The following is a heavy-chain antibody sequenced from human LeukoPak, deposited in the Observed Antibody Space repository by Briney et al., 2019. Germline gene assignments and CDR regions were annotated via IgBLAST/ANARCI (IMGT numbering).Heavy chain of an antibody. D-gene: IGHD6-13*01. CDR2: IYLGDSDT. V-gene: IGHV5-51*01. J-gene: IGHJ4*02. CDR3: ARQVTAAGYQHCDY. CDR1: GDSFTTYW. Sequence: GESLKISCKGSGDSFTTYWIGWVRQMPGKGLEWMGIIYLGDSDTRYSPSFQGQVTISADKSISTAYLQWSSLKASDTAMYYCARQVTAAGYQHCDYWGQGTLVTVSS.